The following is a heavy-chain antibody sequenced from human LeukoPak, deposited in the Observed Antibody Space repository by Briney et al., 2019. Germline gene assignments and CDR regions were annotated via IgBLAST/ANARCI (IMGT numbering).Heavy chain of an antibody. V-gene: IGHV4-39*01. Sequence: SETLSLTCTVSGGSISSSSYYWGWIRQPPGKGLEWIGSIYYSGSTYYNPSLKSRVTISVDTPKNQFSLKLSSVTAADTAVYYCARHVGSAAAGTYYFDYWGQGTLVTVSS. CDR3: ARHVGSAAAGTYYFDY. D-gene: IGHD6-13*01. J-gene: IGHJ4*02. CDR1: GGSISSSSYY. CDR2: IYYSGST.